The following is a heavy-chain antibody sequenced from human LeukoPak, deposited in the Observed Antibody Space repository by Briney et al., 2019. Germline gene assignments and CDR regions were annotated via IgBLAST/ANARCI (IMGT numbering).Heavy chain of an antibody. J-gene: IGHJ3*02. CDR1: GSTSGGYT. CDR3: ASPSSGQSFDI. Sequence: AGGSLRPSLAALGSTSGGYTMNWARQAPGKGLEWVSYISSSSSTIYYADSVKGRFTISRDNSKNTLYLQMHSLRAEDTSVYYCASPSSGQSFDIWGQGTMVTVSS. D-gene: IGHD6-19*01. CDR2: ISSSSSTI. V-gene: IGHV3-48*01.